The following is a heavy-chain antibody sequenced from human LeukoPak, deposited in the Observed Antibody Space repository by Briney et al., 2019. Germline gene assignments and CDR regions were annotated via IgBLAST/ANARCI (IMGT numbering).Heavy chain of an antibody. J-gene: IGHJ4*02. CDR1: GGTFSSYA. CDR3: AREARSGWPTGDY. V-gene: IGHV1-69*05. Sequence: SVKVSCKASGGTFSSYAISWVRQAPGQGLEWMGGIIPIFGTANYAQEFQGRVTITTDESTSTAYMVLSSLRSEDTAVYYCAREARSGWPTGDYWGQGTLVTVSS. D-gene: IGHD6-19*01. CDR2: IIPIFGTA.